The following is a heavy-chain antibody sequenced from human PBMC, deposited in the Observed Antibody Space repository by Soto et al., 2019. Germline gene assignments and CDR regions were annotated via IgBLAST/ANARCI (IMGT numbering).Heavy chain of an antibody. Sequence: SLRLSCAASGFTFSSSGMHWVRQAPGKGLEWVAVIWYDGTNKYYADSVKGRFTISRDNSKNTLYLQMNSLRAEDTAVYYCARSSRDHYYYYYGMDVWGQGTTVTVSS. D-gene: IGHD3-10*01. CDR3: ARSSRDHYYYYYGMDV. J-gene: IGHJ6*02. CDR2: IWYDGTNK. CDR1: GFTFSSSG. V-gene: IGHV3-33*01.